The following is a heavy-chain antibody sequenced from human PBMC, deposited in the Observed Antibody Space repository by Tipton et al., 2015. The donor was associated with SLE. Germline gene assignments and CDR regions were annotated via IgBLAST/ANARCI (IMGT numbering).Heavy chain of an antibody. D-gene: IGHD6-19*01. CDR3: AKGGSGWFTGNWYLDL. CDR2: IWYDGTNQ. J-gene: IGHJ2*01. Sequence: SLRLSCAASGVTFSRHGLHWVRQAPGKGLDWVAAIWYDGTNQYYADSVRGRFTISRDNSKNTLFLEMDSLRSDDTAFYYCAKGGSGWFTGNWYLDLWGRGTLVTVSS. CDR1: GVTFSRHG. V-gene: IGHV3-33*06.